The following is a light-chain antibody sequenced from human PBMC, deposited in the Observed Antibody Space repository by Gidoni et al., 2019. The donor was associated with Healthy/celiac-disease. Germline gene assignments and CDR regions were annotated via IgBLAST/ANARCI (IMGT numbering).Light chain of an antibody. CDR2: GNS. V-gene: IGLV1-40*01. CDR3: QSYDSSLSGSRV. J-gene: IGLJ1*01. Sequence: QSVLTQPPSVSGAPGQRVTISCTGSSSNIGAGYDVPWYQQLPGTAPKLLIYGNSNRPSVVPDRFSGSKSGTSASLAITGLQAEDEADYYCQSYDSSLSGSRVFGTGTKVTVL. CDR1: SSNIGAGYD.